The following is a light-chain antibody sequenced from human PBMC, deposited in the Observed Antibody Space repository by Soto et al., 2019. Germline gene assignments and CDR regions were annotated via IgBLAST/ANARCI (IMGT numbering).Light chain of an antibody. CDR1: QSVSSNY. CDR3: QQYGSSPYT. V-gene: IGKV3-20*01. J-gene: IGKJ2*01. CDR2: GAS. Sequence: EIVLTQSPGTLSLSPGERATLSCRASQSVSSNYLAWYQQKPGQTPRLLIYGASSSATGIPDRFSGSGSGTDFTLTISRLEPEDFAVYYCQQYGSSPYTFGQGTKPEIK.